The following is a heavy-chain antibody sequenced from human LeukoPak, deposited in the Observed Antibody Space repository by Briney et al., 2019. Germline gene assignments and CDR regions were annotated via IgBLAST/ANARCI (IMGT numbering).Heavy chain of an antibody. CDR2: ISSPSSTI. D-gene: IGHD2-21*01. CDR1: RFTFSGYS. CDR3: ARAYLLPSIPYWYFDL. V-gene: IGHV3-48*04. J-gene: IGHJ2*01. Sequence: GGSLRLSCAASRFTFSGYSMNWVRQAPGKGLEWLSYISSPSSTIYYADSVRGRFTISRDNAKNSLYLQMNSLRAEDAAIYYCARAYLLPSIPYWYFDLWGRGTLVTVSS.